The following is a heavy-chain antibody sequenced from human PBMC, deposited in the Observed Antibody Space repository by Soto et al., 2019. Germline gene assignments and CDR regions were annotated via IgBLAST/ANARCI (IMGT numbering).Heavy chain of an antibody. CDR2: IYYSGST. CDR3: ARHRIAANNFDY. J-gene: IGHJ4*02. V-gene: IGHV4-39*01. CDR1: GGSISSSSYY. Sequence: SETLSLTCTVSGGSISSSSYYWGWIRQPPGKGLEWIGSIYYSGSTYYNPSLKSRVTISVDTSKNQFSLKLSSVTAADTAVYYCARHRIAANNFDYWGQGTLVTVSS. D-gene: IGHD6-6*01.